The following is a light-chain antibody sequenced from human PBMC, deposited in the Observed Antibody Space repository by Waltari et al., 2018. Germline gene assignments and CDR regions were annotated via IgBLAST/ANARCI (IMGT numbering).Light chain of an antibody. Sequence: QSVLTQPPSASGTPGQRVTLSCSGSSSNIGTTTVTWYQQLPGTAPKTLIFANYHRPSGVPDRFSASKSGNSASLVISGLQSEDEADYFCATWDDSLSGRVFGGGTKVTVL. V-gene: IGLV1-44*01. CDR2: ANY. CDR3: ATWDDSLSGRV. J-gene: IGLJ3*02. CDR1: SSNIGTTT.